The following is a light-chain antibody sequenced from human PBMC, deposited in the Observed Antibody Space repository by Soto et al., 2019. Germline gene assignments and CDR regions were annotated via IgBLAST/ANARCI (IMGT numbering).Light chain of an antibody. V-gene: IGKV1-39*01. Sequence: DIQMTQSPSSLSASVGARVTISCRASQAIASSLTWYQQKPGKAPTLLISAASTLHTGVPSRFSGSGSGTEFTLTISSLQLEDFATYYCQQPYSIPRTFGQGTTVDIK. CDR3: QQPYSIPRT. CDR2: AAS. CDR1: QAIASS. J-gene: IGKJ1*01.